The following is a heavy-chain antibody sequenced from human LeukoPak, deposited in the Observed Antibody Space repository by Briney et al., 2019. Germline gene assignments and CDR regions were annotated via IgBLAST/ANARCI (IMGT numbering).Heavy chain of an antibody. V-gene: IGHV1-18*01. CDR3: ARATHLLYGSGSYQNFDY. Sequence: GASVKVSCKASGYTFTSYGISWVRQAPGQGLEWMGWISAYNGNTNYAQELQGRVTMTTDTSTSTAYMELRSLRSDDTAVYYCARATHLLYGSGSYQNFDYWGQGTLVTVSS. CDR1: GYTFTSYG. CDR2: ISAYNGNT. D-gene: IGHD3-10*01. J-gene: IGHJ4*02.